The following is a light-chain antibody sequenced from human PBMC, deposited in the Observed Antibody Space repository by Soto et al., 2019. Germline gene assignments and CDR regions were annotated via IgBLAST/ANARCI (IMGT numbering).Light chain of an antibody. J-gene: IGKJ5*01. Sequence: EVVLTQSPGTLSLSPGERATLSCRASQSVSSKLAWYQQKPGQAPSLLISGASSRATGIPDRFSGSGSGTDFTLTISSLQPEDFAVYYCQQRSNWPLALTFGGGTRLEIK. V-gene: IGKV3-11*01. CDR2: GAS. CDR1: QSVSSK. CDR3: QQRSNWPLALT.